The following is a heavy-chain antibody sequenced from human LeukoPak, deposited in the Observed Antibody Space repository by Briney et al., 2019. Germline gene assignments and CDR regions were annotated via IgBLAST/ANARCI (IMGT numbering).Heavy chain of an antibody. CDR2: IRQAGGEI. CDR3: ARADLEWYLDL. V-gene: IGHV3-7*01. CDR1: GFMFNAYW. Sequence: GESLRLSCTGSGFMFNAYWMSWVRKAPGVGLEWVGKIRQAGGEIFYVDSVRGRFTISRGNAKNSVYLQLNSLRAEDTAVYYCARADLEWYLDLWGRGTLVTVSS. J-gene: IGHJ2*01.